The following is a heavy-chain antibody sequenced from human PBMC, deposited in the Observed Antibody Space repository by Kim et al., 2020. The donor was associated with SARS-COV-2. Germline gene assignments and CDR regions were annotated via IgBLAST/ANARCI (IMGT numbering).Heavy chain of an antibody. D-gene: IGHD3-22*01. Sequence: GGSLRLSCAASGFTFSSYGMHWVRQAPGKGLEWVAVISYDGSNKYYADSVKGRFTISRDNSKNTLYLQMNSLRAEDTAVYYCARFSATYYYDSSGYPRGEDFDYWGQGTLVTVSS. CDR2: ISYDGSNK. CDR3: ARFSATYYYDSSGYPRGEDFDY. CDR1: GFTFSSYG. V-gene: IGHV3-33*05. J-gene: IGHJ4*02.